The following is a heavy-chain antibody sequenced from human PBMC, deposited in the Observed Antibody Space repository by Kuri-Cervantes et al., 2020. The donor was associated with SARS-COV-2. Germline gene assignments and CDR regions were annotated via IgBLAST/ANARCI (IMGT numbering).Heavy chain of an antibody. CDR3: ARSTYYGSGSHPNRYYFDY. CDR1: GYTLTSYG. CDR2: ISAYNGNT. J-gene: IGHJ4*02. D-gene: IGHD3-10*01. Sequence: ASVKVSCKASGYTLTSYGISWVRQAPGQGLEWMGWISAYNGNTNYAQKLQGRVTMTTDTSTSTAYMELRSLRSDDTAVYYCARSTYYGSGSHPNRYYFDYWGQGTLVTVSS. V-gene: IGHV1-18*01.